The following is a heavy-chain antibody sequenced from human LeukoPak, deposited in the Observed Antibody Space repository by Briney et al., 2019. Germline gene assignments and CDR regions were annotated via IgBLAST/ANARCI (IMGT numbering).Heavy chain of an antibody. CDR3: ARISPYYGMDV. CDR2: IYYSGST. V-gene: IGHV4-59*01. J-gene: IGHJ6*02. CDR1: GGPISSYY. Sequence: SETLSLTCTVSGGPISSYYWSWIRQPPGKGLEWIGNIYYSGSTNYNPSLKSRVTISVDTSKNQFSLKLSSVTAADTAVYYCARISPYYGMDVWGQGTTVTVSS.